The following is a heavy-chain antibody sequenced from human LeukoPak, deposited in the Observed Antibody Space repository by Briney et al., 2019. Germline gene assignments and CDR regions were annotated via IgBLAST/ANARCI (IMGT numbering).Heavy chain of an antibody. J-gene: IGHJ3*02. CDR1: GFTFSSYA. CDR2: ISGSGITT. Sequence: GGSLRLSCAVSGFTFSSYAMSWARQAPGKGLEWVSAISGSGITTYYADSVKGRFTISRDNSKNTLYLQMNSLRAEDTAVYYCARGGKWELRRAFDIWGQGTMVTVSS. V-gene: IGHV3-23*01. D-gene: IGHD1-26*01. CDR3: ARGGKWELRRAFDI.